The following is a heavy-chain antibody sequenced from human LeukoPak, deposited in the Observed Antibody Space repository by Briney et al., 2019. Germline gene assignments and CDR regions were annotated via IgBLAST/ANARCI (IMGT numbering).Heavy chain of an antibody. CDR2: IYSGVPT. V-gene: IGHV4-4*09. CDR1: GVSISRFY. CDR3: VQTTGWPGFDY. J-gene: IGHJ4*02. D-gene: IGHD1-1*01. Sequence: SETLSLTCTTSGVSISRFYWSWVRQPPGKGLEWIGNIYSGVPTYFNPSLKSRVIISVDTSKNQFSLKLTSVTAVDTAMYYCVQTTGWPGFDYWGQGILVTVSS.